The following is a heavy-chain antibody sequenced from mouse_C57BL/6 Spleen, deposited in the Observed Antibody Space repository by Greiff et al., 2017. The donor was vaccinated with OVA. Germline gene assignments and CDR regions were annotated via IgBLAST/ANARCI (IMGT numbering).Heavy chain of an antibody. V-gene: IGHV1-18*01. D-gene: IGHD1-1*01. CDR3: ARSGYYGSCWYFDV. Sequence: EVQLQQSGPELVKPGASVKIPCKASGYTFTDYNMDWVKQSHGKSLEWIGDINPNNGGTIYNQKFKGKATLTVDKSSSTAYMELRSLTSEDTAVYYCARSGYYGSCWYFDVWGTGTTVTVSS. CDR1: GYTFTDYN. CDR2: INPNNGGT. J-gene: IGHJ1*03.